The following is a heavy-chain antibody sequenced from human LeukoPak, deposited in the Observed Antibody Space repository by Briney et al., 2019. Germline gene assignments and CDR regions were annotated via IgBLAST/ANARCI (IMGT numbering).Heavy chain of an antibody. CDR1: GGTFSSYA. CDR3: AWYNWNSDAFDI. CDR2: INPNSGGT. V-gene: IGHV1-2*02. Sequence: ASVKVSCKASGGTFSSYAISWVRQAPGQGLEWMGWINPNSGGTNYAQKFQGRVTMTRDTSISTAYMELSRLRSDDTAVYYCAWYNWNSDAFDIWGQGTMVTVSS. D-gene: IGHD1-7*01. J-gene: IGHJ3*02.